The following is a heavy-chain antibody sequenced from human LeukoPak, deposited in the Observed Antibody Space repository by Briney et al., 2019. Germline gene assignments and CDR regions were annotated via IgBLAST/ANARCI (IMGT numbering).Heavy chain of an antibody. CDR2: ISGSGGST. V-gene: IGHV3-23*01. J-gene: IGHJ4*02. CDR1: GFTFSRYA. Sequence: GGSLRLSCAASGFTFSRYAMNWVRQAPGKGLEWVSAISGSGGSTYYADSVKGRFTISRDNSKSTLYLQMNSLRAEDSAVYYCAKDRFYGSGSYTLDSWGQGTLVTVSS. D-gene: IGHD3-10*01. CDR3: AKDRFYGSGSYTLDS.